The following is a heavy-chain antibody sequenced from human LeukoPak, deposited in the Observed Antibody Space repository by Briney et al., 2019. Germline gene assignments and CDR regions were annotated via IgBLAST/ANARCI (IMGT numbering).Heavy chain of an antibody. CDR3: AKDGLYGSGSYLLHYYFDY. J-gene: IGHJ4*02. CDR2: ISGSGGST. Sequence: GGSLRLSCAASGFTFSSYAMSWVRQAPGKGLERVSAISGSGGSTYYADSVKGRFTISRDNSKNTLYLQMNSLRAEDTAVYYCAKDGLYGSGSYLLHYYFDYWGQGTLVTVSS. V-gene: IGHV3-23*01. D-gene: IGHD3-10*01. CDR1: GFTFSSYA.